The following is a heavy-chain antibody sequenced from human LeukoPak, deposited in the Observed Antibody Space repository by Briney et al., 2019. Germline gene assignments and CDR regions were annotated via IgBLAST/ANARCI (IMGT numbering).Heavy chain of an antibody. CDR3: ARAVSGGSSFFYMDV. CDR1: SFIFNNYG. J-gene: IGHJ6*03. D-gene: IGHD2-15*01. CDR2: ISVYNDNT. Sequence: ASVKVSCKASSFIFNNYGISWVRQAPGQGLEWMGWISVYNDNTKYSQNLQGRVTLTTDKSTNTAYMELRSLRSDDTAIYYCARAVSGGSSFFYMDVWGKGTTVTISS. V-gene: IGHV1-18*01.